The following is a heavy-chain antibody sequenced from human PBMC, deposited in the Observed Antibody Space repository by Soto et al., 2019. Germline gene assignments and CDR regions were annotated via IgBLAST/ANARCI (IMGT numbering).Heavy chain of an antibody. D-gene: IGHD3-3*02. V-gene: IGHV1-69*12. J-gene: IGHJ6*02. CDR3: ARDKDRPQLGGNYYYILDV. CDR2: IMPVFRRP. Sequence: QVQLVQSGAEEKKPGSSVKVSCKASGGTFRTSAISWVRQAPGQGLEWVGGIMPVFRRPKYAQNFQGRVTISADESTSTAYMELSSLRSDDTAVYYCARDKDRPQLGGNYYYILDVWGQGTAVTVSS. CDR1: GGTFRTSA.